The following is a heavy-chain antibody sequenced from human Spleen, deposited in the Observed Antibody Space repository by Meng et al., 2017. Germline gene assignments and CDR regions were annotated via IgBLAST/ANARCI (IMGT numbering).Heavy chain of an antibody. J-gene: IGHJ4*02. CDR3: ARKVGGRPIDY. V-gene: IGHV7-4-1*02. Sequence: ASVKVSCKASGYTFTSYAMNWVRQAPGQGLEWMGWINTNTGNPTYAQGFTGRFVFSLDTSVSTAYLEITSERSEDTAVYYCARKVGGRPIDYWGQGTLVTVSS. CDR2: INTNTGNP. CDR1: GYTFTSYA. D-gene: IGHD6-6*01.